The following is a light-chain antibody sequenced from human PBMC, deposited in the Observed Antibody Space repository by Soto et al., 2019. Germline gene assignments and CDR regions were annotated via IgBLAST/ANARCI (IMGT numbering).Light chain of an antibody. V-gene: IGKV3-20*01. Sequence: EIVLTQSPGTLSLSPGERATLSCRASQSVSSSYLAWYQQNPGQAPRLLIFGASSRASGIPDRFSGSGSGTDFTLTISRLEPEDFAVYYCQQYGSTPTWTFGQGTNVEIK. CDR2: GAS. J-gene: IGKJ1*01. CDR3: QQYGSTPTWT. CDR1: QSVSSSY.